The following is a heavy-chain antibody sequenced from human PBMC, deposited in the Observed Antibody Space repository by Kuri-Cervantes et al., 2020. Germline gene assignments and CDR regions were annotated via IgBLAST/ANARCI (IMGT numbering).Heavy chain of an antibody. V-gene: IGHV3-48*03. CDR2: ISSSGSTI. D-gene: IGHD2-15*01. CDR1: GFTFSSYE. Sequence: LSLTCAASGFTFSSYEMNWVRQAPGKGLEWVSYISSSGSTIYYADSVKGRFTISRDNAKNSLYLQMNGLRAEDTAVYYCARRDTVVVVAASRAFAFDIWGQGTMVTVSS. J-gene: IGHJ3*02. CDR3: ARRDTVVVVAASRAFAFDI.